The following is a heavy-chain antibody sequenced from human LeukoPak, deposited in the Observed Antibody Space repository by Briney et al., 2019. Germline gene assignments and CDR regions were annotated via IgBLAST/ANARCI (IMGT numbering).Heavy chain of an antibody. CDR3: ARAHPLPLVWYFDL. V-gene: IGHV7-4-1*02. J-gene: IGHJ2*01. CDR1: GYTFTSYA. Sequence: ASVKVSCKASGYTFTSYAMNWVRQAPGQGLEWMGWINTNTGNPTYAQGFTGRFVFSLDTSVSTAYLQISSLKAEDTAVYYCARAHPLPLVWYFDLWGRGTLVTVSS. CDR2: INTNTGNP.